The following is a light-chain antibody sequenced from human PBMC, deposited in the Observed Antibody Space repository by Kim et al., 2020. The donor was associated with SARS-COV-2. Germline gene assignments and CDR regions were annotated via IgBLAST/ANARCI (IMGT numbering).Light chain of an antibody. V-gene: IGKV1-5*01. Sequence: DIQMTQSPSTLSASVGDKVTITCRASQSISGGVAWYQQKPGKAPKLLLYDASSLESGVPSRFSGSGSGTDFTLIVSSLQPDDFATYYCQQYCNRLTFGQGTKVDIK. CDR3: QQYCNRLT. J-gene: IGKJ1*01. CDR1: QSISGG. CDR2: DAS.